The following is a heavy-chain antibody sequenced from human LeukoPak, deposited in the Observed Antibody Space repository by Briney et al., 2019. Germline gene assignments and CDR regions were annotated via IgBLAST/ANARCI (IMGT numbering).Heavy chain of an antibody. D-gene: IGHD3-22*01. Sequence: GGSLRLSCAASGFTFSSYAMHWVRQAPGKGLEWVAVISSDGSKKYYADSVKGRFTISRDNSKNTLYLQMNSLRAEDTALYYCAKDSQPDYDSSGSNFDYWGQGTLVTVSS. CDR2: ISSDGSKK. CDR1: GFTFSSYA. CDR3: AKDSQPDYDSSGSNFDY. J-gene: IGHJ4*02. V-gene: IGHV3-30*04.